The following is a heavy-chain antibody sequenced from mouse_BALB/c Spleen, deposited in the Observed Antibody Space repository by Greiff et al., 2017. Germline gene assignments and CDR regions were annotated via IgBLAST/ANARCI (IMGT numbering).Heavy chain of an antibody. J-gene: IGHJ4*01. V-gene: IGHV2-9*02. Sequence: VQLVESGPGLVAPSQSLSITCTVSGFSLTSYGVHWVRQPPGKGLEWLGVIWAGGSTNYNSALMSRLSISKDNSKSQVFLKMNSLQTDDTAMYYCARAYYGNDYAMDYWGQGTSVTVSS. CDR1: GFSLTSYG. CDR2: IWAGGST. D-gene: IGHD2-10*01. CDR3: ARAYYGNDYAMDY.